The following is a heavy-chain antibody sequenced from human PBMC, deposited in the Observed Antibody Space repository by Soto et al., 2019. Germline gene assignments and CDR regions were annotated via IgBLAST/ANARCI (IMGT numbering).Heavy chain of an antibody. CDR2: IIPIFGTA. V-gene: IGHV1-69*06. J-gene: IGHJ4*02. CDR3: ARAVGWLQKAYYFDY. CDR1: GGTFSSYA. Sequence: SVKVSCKASGGTFSSYAISWVRQAPGQGLERMGGIIPIFGTANYAQKFQGRVTITADKSTSTAYMELSSLRSEDTAVYYCARAVGWLQKAYYFDYWGQGTLVTVSS. D-gene: IGHD5-12*01.